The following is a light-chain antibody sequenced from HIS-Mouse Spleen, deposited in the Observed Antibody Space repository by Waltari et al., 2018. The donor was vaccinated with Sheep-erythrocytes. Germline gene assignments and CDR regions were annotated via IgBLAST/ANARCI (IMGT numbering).Light chain of an antibody. J-gene: IGLJ3*02. CDR1: SGSIPRNH. CDR2: EDN. V-gene: IGLV6-57*02. CDR3: QSYDSSNFWV. Sequence: NFMLTQPHSVSESPGKTVTISCTGSSGSIPRNHVQCYQQRPGSAPTTVIYEDNQRPSGVPDRFSGSIDSSSNSASLTISGLKTEDEADYYCQSYDSSNFWVFGGGTKLTVL.